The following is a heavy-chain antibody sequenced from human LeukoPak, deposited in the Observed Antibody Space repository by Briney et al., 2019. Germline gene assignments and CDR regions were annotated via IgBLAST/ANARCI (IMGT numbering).Heavy chain of an antibody. Sequence: GGSLRLSCAAAGFTFSNYNMIWVRQAPGKGLEWVSDISSSRSNINYADSVKGRFTISRDNARNSLYLLMNSLRAEDTAVYYCARVLGARYYYYMDVWGEGTTVTVSS. V-gene: IGHV3-48*04. J-gene: IGHJ6*03. D-gene: IGHD3-16*01. CDR1: GFTFSNYN. CDR2: ISSSRSNI. CDR3: ARVLGARYYYYMDV.